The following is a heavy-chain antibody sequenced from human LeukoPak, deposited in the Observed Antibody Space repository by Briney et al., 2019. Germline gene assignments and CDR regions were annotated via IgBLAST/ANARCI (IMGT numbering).Heavy chain of an antibody. CDR3: AKNNWGFAGDAFDI. Sequence: GGSLRLSCAASGFTFSSYWMHWVRQAPGKGLLWVSRINSDGSSTTYADSVKGRFTISRDNAKNTLYLQMNSLRAEDTAVYYCAKNNWGFAGDAFDIWGQGTMVTVSS. D-gene: IGHD7-27*01. CDR1: GFTFSSYW. J-gene: IGHJ3*02. CDR2: INSDGSST. V-gene: IGHV3-74*01.